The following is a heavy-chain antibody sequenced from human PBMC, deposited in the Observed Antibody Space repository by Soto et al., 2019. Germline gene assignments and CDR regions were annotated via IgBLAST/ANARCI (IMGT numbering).Heavy chain of an antibody. D-gene: IGHD3-16*01. CDR2: INEDGSEK. J-gene: IGHJ4*02. Sequence: WWSLRLSCAASGVTFSSSWMTWVRQAPGKGLEWVAKINEDGSEKYYGDSVKGRFTISRDNAKNSLYLQMNSLRGEDTAVYFCARDGGTLGFDYWGQGALVTVSS. CDR3: ARDGGTLGFDY. V-gene: IGHV3-7*01. CDR1: GVTFSSSW.